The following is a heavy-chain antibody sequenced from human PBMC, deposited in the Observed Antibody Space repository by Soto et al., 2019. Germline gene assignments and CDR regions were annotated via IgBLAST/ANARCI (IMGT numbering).Heavy chain of an antibody. Sequence: QVQLVQSGAEVKKPGASVKVSCKASGYTFTGYYMHWVRQAPGQGLEWMGWINPNSGGTNYAQKFQGWVTMTRDTSISTAYMELSRLRSDDTDVYYCARGGGYSNYWDYMDVWGKGTTVTVSS. CDR1: GYTFTGYY. CDR3: ARGGGYSNYWDYMDV. V-gene: IGHV1-2*04. J-gene: IGHJ6*03. CDR2: INPNSGGT. D-gene: IGHD4-4*01.